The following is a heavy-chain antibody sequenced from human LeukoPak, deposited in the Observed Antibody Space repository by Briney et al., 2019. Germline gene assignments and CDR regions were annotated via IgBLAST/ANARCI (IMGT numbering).Heavy chain of an antibody. CDR3: ARLGSDGYSIINNWFDP. D-gene: IGHD6-13*01. CDR1: GYTFTSYG. Sequence: ASVKVSCKASGYTFTSYGFSWVRQAPGQGLEWMGWISAYNGNTNYAQKLQGRVPMTTDTSTSTAYMGLRSLRSDDTAVYYCARLGSDGYSIINNWFDPWGQGALVTVSS. J-gene: IGHJ5*02. V-gene: IGHV1-18*01. CDR2: ISAYNGNT.